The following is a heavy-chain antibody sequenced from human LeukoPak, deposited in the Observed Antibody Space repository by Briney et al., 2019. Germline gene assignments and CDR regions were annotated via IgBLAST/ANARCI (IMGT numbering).Heavy chain of an antibody. V-gene: IGHV3-23*01. D-gene: IGHD5-18*01. Sequence: GGSLRLSCAASGFTFSTFAMLWVRQPPGKGLEWVSSIFPSGGEIHYANSVRGRFTISRDNSKSILSLQMNSLRAEDTAIYYCATYRQVLLPFESWGQGTLVTVSS. J-gene: IGHJ4*02. CDR3: ATYRQVLLPFES. CDR2: IFPSGGEI. CDR1: GFTFSTFA.